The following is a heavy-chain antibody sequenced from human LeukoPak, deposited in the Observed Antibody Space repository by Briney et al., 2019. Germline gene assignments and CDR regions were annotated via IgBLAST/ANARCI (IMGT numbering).Heavy chain of an antibody. D-gene: IGHD6-13*01. CDR2: ISGSGGST. Sequence: GGSLRLSCAASGSTFSSYAMSWLRQAPGKGLEWVSAISGSGGSTYYSDSVEGRFTISRDNSKHTLYLQMNSLSAEDTAVYYCAKSRDSSSWDSFDYWGQGTLVTVSS. V-gene: IGHV3-23*01. CDR1: GSTFSSYA. J-gene: IGHJ4*02. CDR3: AKSRDSSSWDSFDY.